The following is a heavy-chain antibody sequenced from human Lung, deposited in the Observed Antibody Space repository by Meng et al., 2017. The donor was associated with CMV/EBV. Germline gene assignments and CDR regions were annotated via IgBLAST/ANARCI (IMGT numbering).Heavy chain of an antibody. J-gene: IGHJ5*02. D-gene: IGHD3-3*01. V-gene: IGHV1-2*02. CDR3: ARGSYFDFWSGSRLDP. CDR1: GYTFSAYY. CDR2: INPNNGDT. Sequence: ASVXVSCKPSGYTFSAYYIHWVRQAPGQGLDYMGWINPNNGDTNYAQNFKGRVTFIKDTSISTAYMELSRLRYDDTAVYYCARGSYFDFWSGSRLDPLGQGXLVTVSS.